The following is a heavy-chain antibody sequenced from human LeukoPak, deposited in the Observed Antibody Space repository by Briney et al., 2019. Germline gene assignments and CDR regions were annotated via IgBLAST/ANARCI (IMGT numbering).Heavy chain of an antibody. CDR3: AKGGATVTDYFDL. D-gene: IGHD4-17*01. Sequence: GGSLRLSCAASGFPFSSCAMNGVRQAPGKGREGVSVITSSGSSTYYADYVKGRFPVSRDNSKNTLYLQMNSLRAEDTAVYYCAKGGATVTDYFDLWGRGTLVTVSS. J-gene: IGHJ2*01. CDR2: ITSSGSST. V-gene: IGHV3-23*01. CDR1: GFPFSSCA.